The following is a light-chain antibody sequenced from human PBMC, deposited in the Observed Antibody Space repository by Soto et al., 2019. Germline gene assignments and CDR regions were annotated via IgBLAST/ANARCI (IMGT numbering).Light chain of an antibody. CDR1: QDIGKR. CDR2: DAS. J-gene: IGKJ4*01. CDR3: QQYDNMPLT. Sequence: DIQMTQSPSSLSASVGDRVTITCQASQDIGKRLNWYQQKPGKAPKVLIYDASYLETGVPSRFSGRGSGTDFSFPISSLQPEDIATYYCQQYDNMPLTFGGGTKLEIK. V-gene: IGKV1-33*01.